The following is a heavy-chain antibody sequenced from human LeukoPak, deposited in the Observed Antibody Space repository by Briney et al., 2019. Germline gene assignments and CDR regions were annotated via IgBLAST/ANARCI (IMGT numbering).Heavy chain of an antibody. D-gene: IGHD3-3*01. Sequence: GGSLRLSCAASGFTFSSYAMSWVRQAPGKGLDWVSAISGSGGSTYYADSVKGRFTISRDNSKNTLYLQMNSLRAEDTAVYYCAKDMIRVLFGGFDPWGQGTLVTVSS. CDR3: AKDMIRVLFGGFDP. V-gene: IGHV3-23*01. J-gene: IGHJ5*02. CDR2: ISGSGGST. CDR1: GFTFSSYA.